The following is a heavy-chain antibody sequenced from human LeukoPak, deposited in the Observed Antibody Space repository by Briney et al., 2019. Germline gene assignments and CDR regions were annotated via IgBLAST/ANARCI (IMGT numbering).Heavy chain of an antibody. D-gene: IGHD5-24*01. CDR1: GYTFTGYY. Sequence: GASVKVSCKASGYTFTGYYMHWVRQAPGQGLEWMGWINPNSGGTNYAQKLQGRVTMTRDTSISTAYMELSRLRSDDSAVYYCARGGDGYNAIDYWGQGTLVTVSS. CDR3: ARGGDGYNAIDY. J-gene: IGHJ4*02. CDR2: INPNSGGT. V-gene: IGHV1-2*02.